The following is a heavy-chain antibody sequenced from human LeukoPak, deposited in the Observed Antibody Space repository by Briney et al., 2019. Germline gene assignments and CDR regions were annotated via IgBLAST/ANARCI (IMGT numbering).Heavy chain of an antibody. Sequence: PSETLSLTCTVSGSSVSSGYYWGWIRQPPWKGLEWIGTIYHSGSTSYDPSLKSRVTISVGTSKNQLSLKLNSVTAADTAVYYCARVENNGFYYNFDYWGQGILVTVSS. CDR1: GSSVSSGYY. D-gene: IGHD3-22*01. CDR2: IYHSGST. V-gene: IGHV4-38-2*02. CDR3: ARVENNGFYYNFDY. J-gene: IGHJ4*02.